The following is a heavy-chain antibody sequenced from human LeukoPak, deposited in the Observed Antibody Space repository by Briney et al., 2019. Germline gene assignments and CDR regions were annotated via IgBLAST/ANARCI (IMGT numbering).Heavy chain of an antibody. V-gene: IGHV4-61*02. CDR1: GGSISSGSSY. D-gene: IGHD4-17*01. CDR3: ARERTTVPRLYYYFGIDV. Sequence: SGPRSLTSTVPGGSISSGSSYWSCSRQPAGRGLEWIWRIYTSGTTNYNPSLTSRVTKSVDTSKNQFSLKLSSVTAADTAVDYGARERTTVPRLYYYFGIDVWGQGTTVTVSS. CDR2: IYTSGTT. J-gene: IGHJ6*02.